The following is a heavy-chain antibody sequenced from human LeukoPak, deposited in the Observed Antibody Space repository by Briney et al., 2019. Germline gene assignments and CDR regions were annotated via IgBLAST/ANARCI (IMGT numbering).Heavy chain of an antibody. J-gene: IGHJ2*01. Sequence: SETLSLTCTVSGGSISSSSYYWGWIRQPPGKGLEWIGSIYYSGSTYYNPSLKSRVTMSVDTSKNQFSLKLSSVTAADTAVYYCASVNYYDRRGHFDLWGRGTLVTVSS. CDR2: IYYSGST. CDR3: ASVNYYDRRGHFDL. D-gene: IGHD3-22*01. CDR1: GGSISSSSYY. V-gene: IGHV4-39*07.